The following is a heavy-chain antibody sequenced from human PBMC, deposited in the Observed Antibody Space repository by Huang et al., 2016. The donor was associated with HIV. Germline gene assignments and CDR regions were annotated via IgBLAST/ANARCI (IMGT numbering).Heavy chain of an antibody. Sequence: QVQLVESGGGVVQPGRSLRLSCAAAGFPFNNHAMHWVRQAPGKGLDCAAVISNDGSNNYYADSVKGRFTISRDSSKSTLFLHMTSLRTEDTAVYYCARAKDTWDAYDIWGQGTMVIVSS. J-gene: IGHJ3*02. CDR2: ISNDGSNN. V-gene: IGHV3-30-3*01. D-gene: IGHD5-18*01. CDR3: ARAKDTWDAYDI. CDR1: GFPFNNHA.